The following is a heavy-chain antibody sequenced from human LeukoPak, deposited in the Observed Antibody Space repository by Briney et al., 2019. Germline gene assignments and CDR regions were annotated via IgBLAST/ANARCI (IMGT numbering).Heavy chain of an antibody. V-gene: IGHV3-30*18. J-gene: IGHJ4*02. D-gene: IGHD6-13*01. CDR1: GFTFNTYA. CDR2: ISDDGSYK. Sequence: GGSLRLSCSATGFTFNTYAMSWVRQAPGKGLEWVAVISDDGSYKNYADSVKGRFTISRDNSNNTLYLQMNSLRAEDTAVYYCAKDRDTTSSGTFDYWGQGTLVTVSS. CDR3: AKDRDTTSSGTFDY.